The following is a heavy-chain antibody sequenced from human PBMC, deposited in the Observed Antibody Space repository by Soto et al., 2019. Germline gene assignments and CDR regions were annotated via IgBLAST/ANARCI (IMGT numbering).Heavy chain of an antibody. CDR1: GGSISSSSYY. J-gene: IGHJ4*02. CDR3: ARVTGGSPSYFDY. CDR2: IYHSGGT. D-gene: IGHD1-26*01. Sequence: SETLSLTCTVSGGSISSSSYYWGWIRQPPGKGLEWIGSIYHSGGTYYNPSLKSRVTISVDTSKNQFSLKLSSVTAADTAVYYCARVTGGSPSYFDYWGQGTLVTVSS. V-gene: IGHV4-39*07.